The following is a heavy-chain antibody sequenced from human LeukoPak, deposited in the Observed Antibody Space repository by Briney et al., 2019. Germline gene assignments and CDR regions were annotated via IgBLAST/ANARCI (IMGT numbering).Heavy chain of an antibody. CDR3: GSMAAAGTFDY. CDR2: ISSSGSTI. Sequence: GGSLRLSCAASGFTFSSYEMNWVRQAPGKGLEWASYISSSGSTIYYADSVKGRFTISRDNAKNSLYLQMNSLRAEDTAVYYCGSMAAAGTFDYWGQGTLVTVSS. D-gene: IGHD6-13*01. V-gene: IGHV3-48*03. CDR1: GFTFSSYE. J-gene: IGHJ4*02.